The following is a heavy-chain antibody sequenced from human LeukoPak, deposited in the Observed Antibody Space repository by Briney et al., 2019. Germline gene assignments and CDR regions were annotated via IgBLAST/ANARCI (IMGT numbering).Heavy chain of an antibody. Sequence: PSETLSLTCAVYGGSFSGYYWSWIRQPPGKGLEWIGEINHSGSTNYNPSLKSRVTISVDTSKNQFSLKLSSVTAADTAVYYCARGPPLRFLEWLFSADAFDIWGQGTMVTVSS. D-gene: IGHD3-3*01. V-gene: IGHV4-34*01. CDR2: INHSGST. CDR3: ARGPPLRFLEWLFSADAFDI. J-gene: IGHJ3*02. CDR1: GGSFSGYY.